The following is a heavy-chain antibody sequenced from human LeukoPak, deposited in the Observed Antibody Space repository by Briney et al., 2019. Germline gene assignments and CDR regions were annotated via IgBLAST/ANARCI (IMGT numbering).Heavy chain of an antibody. V-gene: IGHV3-9*01. D-gene: IGHD6-6*01. CDR1: GFIFNNYA. Sequence: GRSLRLSCAGSGFIFNNYAMHWVRQPPGKGLEWVSGISWNSGSIDYTDSVKGRFTISRDNSKKTLYLQMNSLRAEDTAVYYCAKTPRYRAARQSHFDYWGQGTLVTVSS. CDR3: AKTPRYRAARQSHFDY. J-gene: IGHJ4*02. CDR2: ISWNSGSI.